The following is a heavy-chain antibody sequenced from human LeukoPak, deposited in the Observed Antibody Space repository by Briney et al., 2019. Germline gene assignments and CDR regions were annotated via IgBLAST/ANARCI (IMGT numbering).Heavy chain of an antibody. J-gene: IGHJ4*02. Sequence: SETLSLTCTVSGGSISSYYWSWIRQPPVKGLEWIGYIYYSGSTNYNPSLKSRVTISVDTSKNQFSLKLSSVTAADTAVYYCARHGSGWFPVYFDYWGQGTLVTVSS. CDR3: ARHGSGWFPVYFDY. CDR1: GGSISSYY. CDR2: IYYSGST. V-gene: IGHV4-59*08. D-gene: IGHD6-19*01.